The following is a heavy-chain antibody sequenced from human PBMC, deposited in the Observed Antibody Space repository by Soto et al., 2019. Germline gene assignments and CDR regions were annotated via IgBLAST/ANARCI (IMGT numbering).Heavy chain of an antibody. CDR3: AKGHDFVSSQYYSYSMDI. CDR1: GFTFSNYA. D-gene: IGHD3-3*01. Sequence: EVQLLESGGGLVQPGGSLRLSCAASGFTFSNYAMSWVRQAPGQGLEWVSGISGRGGMTYSPASVKGRFTSSRDNSKTTLYLQMNTLRAEARAVYYCAKGHDFVSSQYYSYSMDIWGKGTTVTVSS. CDR2: ISGRGGMT. J-gene: IGHJ6*03. V-gene: IGHV3-23*01.